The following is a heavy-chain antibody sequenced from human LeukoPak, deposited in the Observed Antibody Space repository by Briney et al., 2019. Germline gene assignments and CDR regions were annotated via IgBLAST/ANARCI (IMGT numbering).Heavy chain of an antibody. D-gene: IGHD6-6*01. CDR2: IYTSGST. Sequence: SQTLSLTCTVSGGSISSGSYYWSWIRQPAGKGLEWIGRIYTSGSTDYNPSLKSRVTISVDTSKNQFSLKLSSVIAADTAVYYCARLNVGTARYDFDYWGQGALVTVSS. CDR1: GGSISSGSYY. CDR3: ARLNVGTARYDFDY. V-gene: IGHV4-61*02. J-gene: IGHJ4*02.